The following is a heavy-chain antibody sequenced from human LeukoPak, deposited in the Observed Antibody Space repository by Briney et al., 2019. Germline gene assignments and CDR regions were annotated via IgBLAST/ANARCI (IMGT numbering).Heavy chain of an antibody. Sequence: GGSLRLSCVASGFTFSDYGMSWVRHSSEKGLEWVAGISGSGDHTYYGDSVKGRFIISRDNSRNTVYLQLNSLTAEDTALYYCVKPPEWLRLRADAFDTWGQGTRVTVSS. J-gene: IGHJ3*02. D-gene: IGHD5-12*01. CDR3: VKPPEWLRLRADAFDT. CDR2: ISGSGDHT. V-gene: IGHV3-23*01. CDR1: GFTFSDYG.